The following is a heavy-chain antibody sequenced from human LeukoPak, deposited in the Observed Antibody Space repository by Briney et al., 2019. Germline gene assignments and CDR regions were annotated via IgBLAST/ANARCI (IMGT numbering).Heavy chain of an antibody. CDR2: INPNSGGT. CDR1: GYTFTGYY. D-gene: IGHD2-2*01. V-gene: IGHV1-2*06. Sequence: ASVKVSCKASGYTFTGYYMHWVRQAPGQGLEWMGRINPNSGGTNYAQKFQGRVTMTRDTSITTAYMELSRLRSDDTAVHYCARECSTTSCSFTFDYWGQGTLVTVSS. J-gene: IGHJ4*02. CDR3: ARECSTTSCSFTFDY.